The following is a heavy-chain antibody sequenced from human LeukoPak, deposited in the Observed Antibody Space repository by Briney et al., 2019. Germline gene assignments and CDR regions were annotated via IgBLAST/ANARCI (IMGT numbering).Heavy chain of an antibody. D-gene: IGHD2-15*01. V-gene: IGHV4-34*01. Sequence: SETLSLTCAVYGGSISGYYWSWIRQPPGKGLEWIGEINHSGSTNYNPSLKSRVTISVDTSKNQFSLKLSSVTAADTAVYYCARGPYRSGGSCYSPTSIDYWGQGTLVTVSS. CDR2: INHSGST. CDR3: ARGPYRSGGSCYSPTSIDY. J-gene: IGHJ4*02. CDR1: GGSISGYY.